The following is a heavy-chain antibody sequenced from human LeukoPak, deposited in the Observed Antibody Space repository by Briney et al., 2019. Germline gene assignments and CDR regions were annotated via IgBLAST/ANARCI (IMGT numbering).Heavy chain of an antibody. CDR1: GDSVSSNNVA. J-gene: IGHJ6*02. Sequence: SQTLSLTCAISGDSVSSNNVAWNWIKQSPSRGLEWLGRTYYRSEWYNDYAVSVKSRITINPDTSKNQFSLHLNSVTPEDTAVYYCTRGSYYGSGNRGGQGLDVWGQGTTVTVSS. CDR3: TRGSYYGSGNRGGQGLDV. CDR2: TYYRSEWYN. V-gene: IGHV6-1*01. D-gene: IGHD3-10*01.